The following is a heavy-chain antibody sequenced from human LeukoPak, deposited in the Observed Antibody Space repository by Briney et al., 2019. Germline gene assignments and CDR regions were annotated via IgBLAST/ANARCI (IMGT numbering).Heavy chain of an antibody. D-gene: IGHD3-10*01. CDR2: FDPEDGET. V-gene: IGHV1-24*01. CDR3: ATVAKGWFGCYYGMDV. Sequence: GASVKVSCKVSGYTLTELSMHWVRQAPGKGLEWMGGFDPEDGETIYAQKFQGRVTMTEDTSTDTAYMELSSLRSEDTAVYYCATVAKGWFGCYYGMDVWGQGTTVTVSS. CDR1: GYTLTELS. J-gene: IGHJ6*02.